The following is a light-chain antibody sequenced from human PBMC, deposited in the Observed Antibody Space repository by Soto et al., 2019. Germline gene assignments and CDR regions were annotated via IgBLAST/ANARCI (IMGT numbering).Light chain of an antibody. CDR3: MQALQTPRT. V-gene: IGKV2-28*01. CDR2: LGS. CDR1: QSLLHNNGYNY. Sequence: DIVMTQSPLSLPVTPGEPASISCRSSQSLLHNNGYNYLDWFLQKPGQSPQLLIYLGSNRASGVPDRFSGSGSGPDFTLKISRVEAEDVGVYYCMQALQTPRTFGQGTKVEIK. J-gene: IGKJ1*01.